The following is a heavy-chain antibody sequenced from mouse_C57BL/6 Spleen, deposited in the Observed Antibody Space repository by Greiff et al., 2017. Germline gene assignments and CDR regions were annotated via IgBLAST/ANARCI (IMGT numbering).Heavy chain of an antibody. D-gene: IGHD4-1*01. CDR1: GFTFSDYG. CDR3: AGGWDFAWFAY. Sequence: EVQGVESGGGLVKPGGSLKLSCAASGFTFSDYGMHWVRQAPEKGLEWVAYISSGSSTIYYADTVKGRFTISRDNAKNTQFLQMTRLRSEDTAMYYCAGGWDFAWFAYWGQGTLVTVSA. J-gene: IGHJ3*01. V-gene: IGHV5-17*01. CDR2: ISSGSSTI.